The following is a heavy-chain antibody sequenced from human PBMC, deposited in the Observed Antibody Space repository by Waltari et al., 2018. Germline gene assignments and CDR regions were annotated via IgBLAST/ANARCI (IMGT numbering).Heavy chain of an antibody. CDR2: IRSSSDTP. Sequence: EVHLLESGGGLVQPGESLSLSCAVSGFPLNDFTMTWVRRVSGTGLEWVSSIRSSSDTPFYADSVRGRFTMSKDISKNTLFLDMIDLRGEYTATYYCANSSFNDDFVMATWGQGALVTVSS. D-gene: IGHD3-3*01. J-gene: IGHJ5*02. CDR3: ANSSFNDDFVMAT. CDR1: GFPLNDFT. V-gene: IGHV3-23*01.